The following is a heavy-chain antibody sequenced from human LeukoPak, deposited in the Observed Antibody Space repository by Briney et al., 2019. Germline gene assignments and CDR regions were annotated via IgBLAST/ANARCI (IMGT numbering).Heavy chain of an antibody. CDR3: ARERQGGIAAAGTRIEGDY. D-gene: IGHD6-13*01. Sequence: GGSLRLSCAVSGFSVSGYWMTWVRQAPGKGLEWVANIKQDGSEKNYVDSVKGRFTISRDNAENSLFLQMKSLRVEDTAVYYCARERQGGIAAAGTRIEGDYWGQGTLVAVSS. CDR1: GFSVSGYW. J-gene: IGHJ4*02. CDR2: IKQDGSEK. V-gene: IGHV3-7*01.